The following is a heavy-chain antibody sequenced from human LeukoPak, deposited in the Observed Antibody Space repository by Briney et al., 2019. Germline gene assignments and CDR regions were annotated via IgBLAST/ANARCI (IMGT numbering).Heavy chain of an antibody. Sequence: GGSLRLSCAASGFTFSSYGMHWVRQAPGKGLEWVAVIWYDGSNKYYADSVKGRFTISRDNSKNTLYLQMNSLRDEDTAVYYCVRDPDALDYWGQGTLVTVSS. V-gene: IGHV3-33*08. CDR1: GFTFSSYG. CDR2: IWYDGSNK. CDR3: VRDPDALDY. J-gene: IGHJ4*02.